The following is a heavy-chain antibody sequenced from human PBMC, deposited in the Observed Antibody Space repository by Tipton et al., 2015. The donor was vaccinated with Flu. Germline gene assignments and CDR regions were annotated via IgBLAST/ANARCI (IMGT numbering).Heavy chain of an antibody. J-gene: IGHJ3*02. CDR1: GDSIGSDYY. D-gene: IGHD1-20*01. CDR2: IHRSGNT. Sequence: TLSLTCSVSGDSIGSDYYWGWIRQPPGKGLEWLGNIHRSGNTYYNSSLKSRVTISVDRSKNQFSLKLSSVTAADTAVYYCARDFRAAVTGDSASDIWGQGAMVTVSS. V-gene: IGHV4-38-2*02. CDR3: ARDFRAAVTGDSASDI.